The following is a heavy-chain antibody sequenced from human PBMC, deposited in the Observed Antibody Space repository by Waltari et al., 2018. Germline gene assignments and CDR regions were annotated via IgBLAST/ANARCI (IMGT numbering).Heavy chain of an antibody. J-gene: IGHJ2*01. CDR2: IYTSGST. D-gene: IGHD2-15*01. V-gene: IGHV4-4*07. CDR3: ARGYPYCSGGSCARWYFDL. Sequence: QVQLQESGPGLVKPSETLSLTCTVSGGSISSYYWSWIRQPAGKGLEWIGRIYTSGSTNYNPSLKSRVTMSVDTSKNQCSRKLSAVTAADTAVYYCARGYPYCSGGSCARWYFDLWGRGTLVTVSS. CDR1: GGSISSYY.